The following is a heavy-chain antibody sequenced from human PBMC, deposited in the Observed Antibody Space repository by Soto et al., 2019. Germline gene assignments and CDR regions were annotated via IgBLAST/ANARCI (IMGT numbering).Heavy chain of an antibody. CDR3: ARTKVAAGDYYYYMDV. J-gene: IGHJ6*03. V-gene: IGHV4-34*01. CDR1: GGSFSGYY. CDR2: INHSGST. Sequence: SETLSLTCAVYGGSFSGYYWSWIRQPPGKGLEWIGEINHSGSTNYNPSLKSRVTISVDTSKNQFSLKLSSVTATDTAVYYCARTKVAAGDYYYYMDVWGKGTTVTV. D-gene: IGHD6-13*01.